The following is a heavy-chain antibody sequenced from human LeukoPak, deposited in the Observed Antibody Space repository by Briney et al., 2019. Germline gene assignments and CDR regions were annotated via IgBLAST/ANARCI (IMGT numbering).Heavy chain of an antibody. CDR2: INHSGST. CDR1: GGSFSGYY. J-gene: IGHJ6*02. Sequence: SETLSLTCAVYGGSFSGYYWSWIRQPPGKGLEWIGEINHSGSTNYNPSLKSRVTISVDTSKNQFSLKLSSVTAADTAVYYCARGIITYCSSTSCYPYYYYGMDVWGQGTTVTASS. D-gene: IGHD2-2*01. CDR3: ARGIITYCSSTSCYPYYYYGMDV. V-gene: IGHV4-34*01.